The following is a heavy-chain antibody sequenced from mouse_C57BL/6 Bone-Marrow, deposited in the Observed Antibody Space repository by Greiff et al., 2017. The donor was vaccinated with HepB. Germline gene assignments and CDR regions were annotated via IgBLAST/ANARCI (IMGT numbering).Heavy chain of an antibody. J-gene: IGHJ3*01. Sequence: QVQLKQSGAELARPGASVKLSCKASGYTFTSYGISWVKQRTGQGLEWIGEIYPRSGNTYYNEKFKGKATLTADKSSSTAYMELRSLTSEDSAVYFGARSRTRCWFAYWGQGTLVTVSA. V-gene: IGHV1-81*01. D-gene: IGHD3-3*01. CDR3: ARSRTRCWFAY. CDR1: GYTFTSYG. CDR2: IYPRSGNT.